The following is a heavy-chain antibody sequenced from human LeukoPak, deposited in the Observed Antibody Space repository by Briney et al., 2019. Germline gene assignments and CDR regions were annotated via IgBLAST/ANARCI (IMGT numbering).Heavy chain of an antibody. J-gene: IGHJ4*02. CDR1: GFTSSSYG. Sequence: GRSLRLSCAASGFTSSSYGMHWVRQAPGKGLEWVAVISYDGSNKYYADSVKGRFTISRDNSKNTLYLQMNSLRAEDTAVYYCAKDVTKEYYYDSSGYYLDYWGQGTLVTVSS. D-gene: IGHD3-22*01. CDR2: ISYDGSNK. CDR3: AKDVTKEYYYDSSGYYLDY. V-gene: IGHV3-30*18.